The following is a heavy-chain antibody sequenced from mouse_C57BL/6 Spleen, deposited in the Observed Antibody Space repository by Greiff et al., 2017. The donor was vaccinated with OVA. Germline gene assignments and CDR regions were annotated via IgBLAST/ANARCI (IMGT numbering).Heavy chain of an antibody. V-gene: IGHV1-55*01. Sequence: QVQLQQPGAELVKPGASVKMSCKASGYTFTSYWLTWVKPRPGQGLEWIGDIYPGSGSTNYNEKFKSKATLTVDTSSSTAYMQLSSLTSEDSAVYYCARYGDLLWSDYWGQGTTLTVSS. CDR2: IYPGSGST. D-gene: IGHD2-1*01. CDR1: GYTFTSYW. J-gene: IGHJ2*01. CDR3: ARYGDLLWSDY.